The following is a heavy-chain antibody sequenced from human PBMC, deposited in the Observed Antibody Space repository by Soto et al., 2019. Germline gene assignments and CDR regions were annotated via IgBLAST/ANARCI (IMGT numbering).Heavy chain of an antibody. J-gene: IGHJ4*02. Sequence: QVQLVESGGGVVQPGRSLRLSCAASGFTFSSYGMHWVRQAPGKGLEWVAVIWYDGSNKYYADSVKGRFTISRDNSKNTLYLQMNSLRAEDTAVYYCARGRWGVTVMFDYFDYWGQGTLVTVSS. CDR2: IWYDGSNK. CDR3: ARGRWGVTVMFDYFDY. CDR1: GFTFSSYG. D-gene: IGHD3-10*01. V-gene: IGHV3-33*01.